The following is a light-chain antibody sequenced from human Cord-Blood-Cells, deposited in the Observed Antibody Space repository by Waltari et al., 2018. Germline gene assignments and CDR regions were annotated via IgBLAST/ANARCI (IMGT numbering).Light chain of an antibody. CDR1: SGSIASNY. CDR2: EDN. Sequence: NFMLTQPHSVSESPGKTVTISCTRSSGSIASNYVQWYQQRPGSSPTTVIYEDNQRPSGVPARCSGSIDSSSNSASLTISGLKTEDEADYDCQSYDSSNHYVFGTGTKVTVL. CDR3: QSYDSSNHYV. V-gene: IGLV6-57*01. J-gene: IGLJ1*01.